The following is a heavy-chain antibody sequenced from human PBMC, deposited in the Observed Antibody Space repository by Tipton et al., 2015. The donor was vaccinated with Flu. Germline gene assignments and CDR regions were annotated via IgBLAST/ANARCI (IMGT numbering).Heavy chain of an antibody. Sequence: TLSLTCTVSGGSISSYYWSWIRQPPGKGLECIGYIYYSGRTNYNPSSKSQFTVSVDTSRDQFSLKLRSVTAADTTVYYCAREGHLVATTSGVDVWGQVTTVTVSS. J-gene: IGHJ6*02. CDR2: IYYSGRT. CDR1: GGSISSYY. CDR3: AREGHLVATTSGVDV. D-gene: IGHD5-12*01. V-gene: IGHV4-59*12.